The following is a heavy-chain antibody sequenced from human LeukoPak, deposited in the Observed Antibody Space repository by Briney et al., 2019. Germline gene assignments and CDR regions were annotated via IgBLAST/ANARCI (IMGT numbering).Heavy chain of an antibody. Sequence: GRSLRLSCAASGFTFSSYAMHWVRQAPGKGLEWVAVISYDGSNKYYADSVKGRFTISRDNPKNTLYLQMNSLRAEDTAVYYCARGNNFDYWGQGSLVTVSS. CDR1: GFTFSSYA. CDR2: ISYDGSNK. J-gene: IGHJ4*02. D-gene: IGHD2/OR15-2a*01. CDR3: ARGNNFDY. V-gene: IGHV3-30*01.